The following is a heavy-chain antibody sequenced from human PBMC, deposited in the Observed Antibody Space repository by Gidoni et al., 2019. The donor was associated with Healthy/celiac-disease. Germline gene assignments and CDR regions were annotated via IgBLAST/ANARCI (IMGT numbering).Heavy chain of an antibody. CDR2: SSSSSSYI. J-gene: IGHJ4*02. V-gene: IGHV3-21*01. CDR1: GFTFSSYS. Sequence: EVQLVESGGGLVKPGGSLRLSCAASGFTFSSYSMNWVRQAPGTGLEWVSSSSSSSSYIYYADSVKGRFTISRDNAKNSLYLQMNSLRAEDTAVYYCARGDYGDEQDYWGQGTLVTVSS. D-gene: IGHD4-17*01. CDR3: ARGDYGDEQDY.